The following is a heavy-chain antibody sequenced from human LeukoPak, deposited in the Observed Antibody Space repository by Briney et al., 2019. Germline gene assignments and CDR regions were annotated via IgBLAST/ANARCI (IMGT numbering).Heavy chain of an antibody. CDR2: IKQDGSEK. CDR3: ARVVQGGYSYGYEFDY. J-gene: IGHJ4*02. V-gene: IGHV3-7*01. D-gene: IGHD5-18*01. Sequence: GSLRLSCAASGFTFSSYSMNWVRQAPGKGLEWVANIKQDGSEKYYVDSVKGRFTISRDNAKNSLYLQMNSLRAEDTAVYYCARVVQGGYSYGYEFDYWGQGTLVTVSS. CDR1: GFTFSSYS.